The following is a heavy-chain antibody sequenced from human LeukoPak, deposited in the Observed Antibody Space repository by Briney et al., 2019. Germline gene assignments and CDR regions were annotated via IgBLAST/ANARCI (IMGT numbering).Heavy chain of an antibody. CDR1: GGSFSGYY. CDR2: INHSGST. V-gene: IGHV4-34*01. Sequence: SETLSLTRAVYGGSFSGYYWSWIRQPPGKGLEWIGEINHSGSTNYNPSLKSRVTISVDTSKNQFSLKLSSVTAADTAAYYCASGILTGSAPDHWGQGSLVTVSS. J-gene: IGHJ4*02. CDR3: ASGILTGSAPDH. D-gene: IGHD3-9*01.